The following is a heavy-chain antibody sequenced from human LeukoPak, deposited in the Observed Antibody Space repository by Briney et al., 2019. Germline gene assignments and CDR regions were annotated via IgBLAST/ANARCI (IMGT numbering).Heavy chain of an antibody. J-gene: IGHJ3*02. V-gene: IGHV4-31*03. D-gene: IGHD4-17*01. CDR1: GGSISSGGYY. CDR2: IYYSGRT. CDR3: ARVLPHRHLRYGYYGRRGYAFDI. Sequence: NTSETLSLTRTVSGGSISSGGYYWSWIRQHPGKGLEWIGYIYYSGRTYYNPSLKSRVIISVDTSKNQFSLKLSSVTAADTAVYYCARVLPHRHLRYGYYGRRGYAFDIWGQGTMVTVSS.